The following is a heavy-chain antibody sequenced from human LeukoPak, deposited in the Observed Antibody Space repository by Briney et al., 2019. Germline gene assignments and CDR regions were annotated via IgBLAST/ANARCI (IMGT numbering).Heavy chain of an antibody. CDR2: INPNSGGT. CDR3: AREYGSSHSFDP. J-gene: IGHJ5*02. Sequence: ASVKVSCKASGYTFTAYYIYWVRQTPGQGLEWMGWINPNSGGTNYAQRFQGRVTMTRDTSISTAYMELSRLRSDDTAVYYCAREYGSSHSFDPWGQGTLVTVSS. D-gene: IGHD6-13*01. CDR1: GYTFTAYY. V-gene: IGHV1-2*02.